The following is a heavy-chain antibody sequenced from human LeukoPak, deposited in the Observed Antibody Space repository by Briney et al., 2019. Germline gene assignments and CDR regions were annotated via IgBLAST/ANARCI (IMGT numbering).Heavy chain of an antibody. CDR2: INSNSGGT. D-gene: IGHD2-2*01. CDR3: ARVQGYCSSTSCYPDTNFDY. V-gene: IGHV1-2*02. CDR1: GYTFTGYY. Sequence: ASVKVSCKASGYTFTGYYMHWVRQAPGQGLEWMGWINSNSGGTNYAQKFQGRVTMNRDTSISTAYMELSRLRSDDTAVYYCARVQGYCSSTSCYPDTNFDYWGQGTLVSVSS. J-gene: IGHJ4*02.